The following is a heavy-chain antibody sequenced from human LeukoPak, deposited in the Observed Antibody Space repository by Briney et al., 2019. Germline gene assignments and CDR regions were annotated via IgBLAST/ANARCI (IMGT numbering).Heavy chain of an antibody. D-gene: IGHD2-2*01. J-gene: IGHJ4*02. V-gene: IGHV3-48*02. CDR2: ISSSGSSI. Sequence: GGSLRLSCAASGFTFSSYSMNWVRQAPGKGLEWVSYISSSGSSIFYADSVRGRFTVSRDNGKNSLYLQMNSLRDDDTAVYYCARSSGYQVPPGYWGQETLVTVSS. CDR1: GFTFSSYS. CDR3: ARSSGYQVPPGY.